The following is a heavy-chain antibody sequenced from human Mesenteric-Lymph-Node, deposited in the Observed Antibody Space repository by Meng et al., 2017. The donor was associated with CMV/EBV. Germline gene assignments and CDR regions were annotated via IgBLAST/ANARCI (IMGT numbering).Heavy chain of an antibody. V-gene: IGHV1-2*02. CDR1: GGTFSSYA. CDR3: VKDSPSRLAFDP. J-gene: IGHJ5*02. D-gene: IGHD2-2*01. CDR2: INPNSGDT. Sequence: ASVKVSCKASGGTFSSYAINWVRQAPGQGLEWMGWINPNSGDTNYAQKFQGRVTMTSDTSISTAYMDLSRLRSDDTAVYYCVKDSPSRLAFDPWGQGTLVTVSS.